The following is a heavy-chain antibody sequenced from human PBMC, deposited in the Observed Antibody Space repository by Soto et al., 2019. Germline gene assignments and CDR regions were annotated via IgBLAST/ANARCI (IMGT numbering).Heavy chain of an antibody. CDR1: GYTFTGYY. J-gene: IGHJ4*02. CDR2: VNPISGAT. Sequence: ASVKVSCKASGYTFTGYYIHWVRQAPGQGLEWLGWVNPISGATHFAQQFRGRVSMTSDTSINTAYMELRRLRSDDTAVYFCAREDDLAVVVGATAKLDYWGQGTLVTVSS. V-gene: IGHV1-2*02. CDR3: AREDDLAVVVGATAKLDY. D-gene: IGHD2-15*01.